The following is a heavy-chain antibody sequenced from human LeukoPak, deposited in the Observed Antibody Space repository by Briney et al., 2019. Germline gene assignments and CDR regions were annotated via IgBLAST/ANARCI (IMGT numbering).Heavy chain of an antibody. V-gene: IGHV3-23*01. CDR2: ISGSGGST. Sequence: GGSLRLSCTASGFTFGFSFRDYAMSWVRQAPGKGLEWVSAISGSGGSTYYADSVKGRFTISRDNSKNTLYLQMNSLRAEDTAVYYCAKDIRNYFDWFDPWGQGTLVTVSS. CDR1: GFTFGFSFRDYA. J-gene: IGHJ5*02. CDR3: AKDIRNYFDWFDP. D-gene: IGHD1-7*01.